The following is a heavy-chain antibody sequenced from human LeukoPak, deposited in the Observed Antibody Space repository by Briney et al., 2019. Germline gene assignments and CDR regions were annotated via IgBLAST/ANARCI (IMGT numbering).Heavy chain of an antibody. CDR1: GGSISSGGYY. V-gene: IGHV4-31*03. CDR2: IYYSGST. D-gene: IGHD1-7*01. CDR3: ARDRFSGTTEFGFDP. J-gene: IGHJ5*02. Sequence: PSETLSLTCTVSGGSISSGGYYWSWIRQHPGKGLEWIGYIYYSGSTYYNPSLESRVTISVDTSKNQFSLKLSSVTAADTAVYYCARDRFSGTTEFGFDPWGQGTLVTVSS.